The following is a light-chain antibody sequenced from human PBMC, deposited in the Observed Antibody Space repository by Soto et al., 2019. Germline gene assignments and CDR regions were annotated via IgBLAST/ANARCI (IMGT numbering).Light chain of an antibody. CDR1: QNVYSC. CDR2: KAS. J-gene: IGKJ2*01. V-gene: IGKV1-5*03. Sequence: DIQMTQSPSTLSASVGDRDTITCRASQNVYSCLAWYQQKPGKAPNLLIYKASNLQSGVPSRFSGSGSGTEFTLTISSLQPDDFAAYYSQQYNTYPYTFGQGTKLEIK. CDR3: QQYNTYPYT.